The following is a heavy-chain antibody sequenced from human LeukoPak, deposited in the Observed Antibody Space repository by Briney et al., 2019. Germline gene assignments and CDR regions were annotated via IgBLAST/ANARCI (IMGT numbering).Heavy chain of an antibody. Sequence: GRSLRLSCAASGFTFSSYAMHWVRQAPGKGLEWVAVISYDGSNKYYADSVKGRFTISRDNSKNTLYLQMNSQRAEDTAVYYCARDPRSSGWFLFDYWGQGTLVTVSS. D-gene: IGHD6-19*01. CDR1: GFTFSSYA. CDR2: ISYDGSNK. J-gene: IGHJ4*02. V-gene: IGHV3-30-3*01. CDR3: ARDPRSSGWFLFDY.